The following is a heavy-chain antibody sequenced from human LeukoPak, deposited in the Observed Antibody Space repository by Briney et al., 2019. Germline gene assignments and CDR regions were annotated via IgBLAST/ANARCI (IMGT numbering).Heavy chain of an antibody. CDR3: ARVSCSGGNCYFDY. CDR1: GGSISSYY. CDR2: IYHSGST. D-gene: IGHD2-15*01. V-gene: IGHV4-59*01. Sequence: SETLSLTCTVSGGSISSYYWSWIRQPPGKALEWIGYIYHSGSTNYNPSLKSRVAQSVDTSRSQFSLKLRSVTAADTAVYYCARVSCSGGNCYFDYWGQGTPVTVSS. J-gene: IGHJ4*02.